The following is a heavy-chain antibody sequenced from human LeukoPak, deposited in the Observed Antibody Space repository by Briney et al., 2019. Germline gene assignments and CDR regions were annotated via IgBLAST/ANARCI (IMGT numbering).Heavy chain of an antibody. J-gene: IGHJ6*04. CDR2: ISSSGSTI. CDR3: ARDLGYCTSTSCYSLYGMDV. Sequence: RGSLRLSCAASGFTFSSYEMNWVRQAPGKGLEWVSYISSSGSTIYYADSVKGRFTISRDNAKNSLYLQMNSLRAEDTAVYYCARDLGYCTSTSCYSLYGMDVWGKGTTVTVSS. CDR1: GFTFSSYE. D-gene: IGHD2-2*02. V-gene: IGHV3-48*03.